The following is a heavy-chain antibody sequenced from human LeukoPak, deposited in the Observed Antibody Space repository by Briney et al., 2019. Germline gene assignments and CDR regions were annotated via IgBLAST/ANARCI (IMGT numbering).Heavy chain of an antibody. CDR1: GGSISSSSYY. CDR3: ARTDRFRDYFDY. D-gene: IGHD1-14*01. J-gene: IGHJ4*02. CDR2: IYYTRST. Sequence: SETLSLTCTVSGGSISSSSYYWCWNRQPPGKKQVWIWTIYYTRSTYYNSSLNRPVTIPVDTPNNQSSLQLSSVTAAHTAVYYCARTDRFRDYFDYWGQGTLVTVSS. V-gene: IGHV4-39*01.